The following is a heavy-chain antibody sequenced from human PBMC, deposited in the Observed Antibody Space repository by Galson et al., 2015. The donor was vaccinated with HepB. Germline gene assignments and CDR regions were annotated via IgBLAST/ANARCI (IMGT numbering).Heavy chain of an antibody. CDR2: ISAYNGNT. D-gene: IGHD2-2*01. V-gene: IGHV1-18*01. Sequence: SVKVSCKASGYTFTSYGISWVRQAPGQRLEWMGWISAYNGNTNYAQKLQGRVTMTTDTSTSTAYMELRSLRSDDTAVYYCARDPLGYCSSTSCYDYYYYGMDVWGQGTTVTVSS. CDR1: GYTFTSYG. J-gene: IGHJ6*02. CDR3: ARDPLGYCSSTSCYDYYYYGMDV.